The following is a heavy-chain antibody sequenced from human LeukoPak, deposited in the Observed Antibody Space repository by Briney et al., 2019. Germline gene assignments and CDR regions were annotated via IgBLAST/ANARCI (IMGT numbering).Heavy chain of an antibody. CDR3: ATSRGYSYGPMNY. V-gene: IGHV3-30*03. J-gene: IGHJ4*02. Sequence: PGRSLRLSCAASGFTFSSYGMHWVRQAPGKGLEWVAVTSYDGSNKYYADSVKGRFTISRDNSKNTLYLQMNSLRAEDTAVYYCATSRGYSYGPMNYWGQGTLVTVSS. CDR2: TSYDGSNK. CDR1: GFTFSSYG. D-gene: IGHD5-18*01.